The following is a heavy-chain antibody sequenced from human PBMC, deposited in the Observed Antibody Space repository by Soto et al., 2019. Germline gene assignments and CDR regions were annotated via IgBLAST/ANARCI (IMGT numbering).Heavy chain of an antibody. D-gene: IGHD3-16*01. CDR3: ARKPDVATAKVGGGYVFDV. V-gene: IGHV4-4*02. CDR2: IYHSGSP. CDR1: SGSNFPTNW. J-gene: IGHJ3*01. Sequence: QVQLQESGPGLVKPSGTLSLTCAASSGSNFPTNWWSWVRQSPGRGLQWIGDIYHSGSPKYNPSLKCRVCIAIDKSKVRFFQNLLSVTAACTAVYYCARKPDVATAKVGGGYVFDVWGQGTMVTVSS.